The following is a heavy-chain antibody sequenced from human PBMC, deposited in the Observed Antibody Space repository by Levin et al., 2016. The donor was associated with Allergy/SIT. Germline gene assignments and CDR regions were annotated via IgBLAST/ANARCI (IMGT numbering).Heavy chain of an antibody. V-gene: IGHV1-2*02. CDR2: INPNSGGT. J-gene: IGHJ6*02. Sequence: WVRQAPGQGLEWMGWINPNSGGTNYAQKFQGRVTMTRDTSISTAYMELSRLRSDDTAVYYCARDRAYHYYDSSGGGHYGMDVWGQGTTVTVSS. CDR3: ARDRAYHYYDSSGGGHYGMDV. D-gene: IGHD3-22*01.